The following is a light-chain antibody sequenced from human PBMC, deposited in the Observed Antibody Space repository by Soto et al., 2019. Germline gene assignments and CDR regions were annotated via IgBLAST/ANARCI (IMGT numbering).Light chain of an antibody. CDR3: QQYNSYL. CDR1: QRISSW. CDR2: DAS. Sequence: GDRVTITCRDSQRISSWLAWYQQKPGKAPKLLIYDASSLESGVPSRFSGSGSGTEFTLTISSLQPDNFATYYCQQYNSYLFGQGTKLEIK. V-gene: IGKV1-5*01. J-gene: IGKJ2*01.